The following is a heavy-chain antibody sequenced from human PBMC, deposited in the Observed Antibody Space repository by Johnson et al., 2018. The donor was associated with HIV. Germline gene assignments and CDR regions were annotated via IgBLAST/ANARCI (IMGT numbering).Heavy chain of an antibody. CDR1: GFAFSNYG. CDR2: ISFDGSHK. J-gene: IGHJ3*02. Sequence: QVQLVESGGGLVQPGRSLRLSCAASGFAFSNYGMHWVRQAPGKGLEWVAVISFDGSHKYYIDSVKGRFTVSRDNSKNTLYLQMKSLRPEDTAVYYCAKESKWESRTRHACDMWGQGTMVTVSS. D-gene: IGHD1-26*01. CDR3: AKESKWESRTRHACDM. V-gene: IGHV3-30*18.